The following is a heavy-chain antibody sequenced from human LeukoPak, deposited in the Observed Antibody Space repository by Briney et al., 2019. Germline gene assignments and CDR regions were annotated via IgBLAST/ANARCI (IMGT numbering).Heavy chain of an antibody. CDR3: ARSGDGYNFDY. V-gene: IGHV4-31*03. CDR1: GASIISGSNY. J-gene: IGHJ4*02. D-gene: IGHD5-24*01. Sequence: PSETLSLTCTVSGASIISGSNYWTWIRQHPGKGLEWIGYSYSSGTTYYNPSLKSRITISLDTSNNQFFLKLSSVTAADTAMYYGARSGDGYNFDYWGQGALVTVSS. CDR2: SYSSGTT.